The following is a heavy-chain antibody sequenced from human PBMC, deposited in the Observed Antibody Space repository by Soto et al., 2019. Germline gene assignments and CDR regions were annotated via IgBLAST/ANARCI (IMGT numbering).Heavy chain of an antibody. CDR1: GGSFSGYY. J-gene: IGHJ6*02. CDR2: INHSGST. Sequence: PSETLSVTCAVYGGSFSGYYWSWIRQPPGKGLEWIGEINHSGSTNYNPSLKSRVTISVDTSKNQFSLKLSSVTAADTAVYYCVRPSRSSWQRRYYYGMDVWGQGTTVTVSS. V-gene: IGHV4-34*01. D-gene: IGHD6-25*01. CDR3: VRPSRSSWQRRYYYGMDV.